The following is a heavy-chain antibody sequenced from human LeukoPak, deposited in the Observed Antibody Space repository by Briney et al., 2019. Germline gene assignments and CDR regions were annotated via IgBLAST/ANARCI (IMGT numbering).Heavy chain of an antibody. CDR3: ASIAVAGKPLFGY. J-gene: IGHJ4*02. CDR2: IIPILGIA. D-gene: IGHD6-19*01. V-gene: IGHV1-69*02. CDR1: GGTFSSYT. Sequence: SVKVSCKASGGTFSSYTISWVRQAPGQGLEWMGRIIPILGIANYAQKFQGRVTITADKSTSTAYMELSSLRSEDTAVYYCASIAVAGKPLFGYWGQGTVVTVSS.